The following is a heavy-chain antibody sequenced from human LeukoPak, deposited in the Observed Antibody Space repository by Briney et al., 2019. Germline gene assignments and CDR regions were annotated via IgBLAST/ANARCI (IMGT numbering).Heavy chain of an antibody. CDR1: GFTFSSHW. J-gene: IGHJ6*02. D-gene: IGHD1-26*01. V-gene: IGHV3-74*01. Sequence: GGSLRLSCAASGFTFSSHWMHWVRQAPGKGLVWVSRINSDGSSISYADSVKGRFTISRDNSKNTLYLQMNSLRTEDTAVYYCAKGRVGANGYYYYGMDVWGQGTTVTVSS. CDR3: AKGRVGANGYYYYGMDV. CDR2: INSDGSSI.